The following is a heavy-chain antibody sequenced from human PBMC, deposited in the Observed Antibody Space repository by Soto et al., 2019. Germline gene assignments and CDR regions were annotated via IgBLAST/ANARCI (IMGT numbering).Heavy chain of an antibody. D-gene: IGHD3-10*01. CDR2: MNPNSGNT. V-gene: IGHV1-8*01. CDR1: GYTFTSYD. J-gene: IGHJ3*02. Sequence: QVQLVQSGAEVKKPGASVKVSCKASGYTFTSYDINWVRQATGQGLEWMGCMNPNSGNTGYAQKFQGRVTMTRNTSISTAYMELSSLRSEDTAVYYCARGINYYASGDDAFDIWGQGTMVTVSS. CDR3: ARGINYYASGDDAFDI.